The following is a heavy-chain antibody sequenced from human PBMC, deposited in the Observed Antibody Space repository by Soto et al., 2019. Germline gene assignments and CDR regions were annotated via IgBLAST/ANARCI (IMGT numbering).Heavy chain of an antibody. CDR1: GGTFSSYA. D-gene: IGHD3-10*01. Sequence: SVKVSCRASGGTFSSYAISWVRQAPGQGLEWMGGIIPIFGTANYAQKFQGRVTITADESTSTAYMELSSLRSEDTAVYYCARVRGGAYNLLHYWGQGTLVTVSS. CDR3: ARVRGGAYNLLHY. V-gene: IGHV1-69*13. J-gene: IGHJ4*02. CDR2: IIPIFGTA.